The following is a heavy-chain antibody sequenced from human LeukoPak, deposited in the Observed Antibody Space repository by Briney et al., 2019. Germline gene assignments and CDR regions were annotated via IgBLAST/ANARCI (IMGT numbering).Heavy chain of an antibody. Sequence: SETLSLTCTVSGGSIGTYYWSWIRQPPGKGLEWLGYVHYSGSTNYNPSLKSRVTISADMSKNQFSLELSSVTAADTAVYYCARLIHSGTYPLDYWGQGTLVTVSS. CDR3: ARLIHSGTYPLDY. V-gene: IGHV4-59*12. J-gene: IGHJ4*02. CDR1: GGSIGTYY. D-gene: IGHD1-26*01. CDR2: VHYSGST.